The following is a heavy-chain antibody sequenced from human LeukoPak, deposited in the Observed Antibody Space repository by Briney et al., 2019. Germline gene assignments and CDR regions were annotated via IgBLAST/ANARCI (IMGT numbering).Heavy chain of an antibody. CDR3: ARDGLLGIPFDC. V-gene: IGHV1-2*02. Sequence: SSVKVSCQDCGYTFTSYDINWVRQAPGQGGEWVGWINPNTDGTNYAQKLQGRVTMTRDTSISTAYMELSRLRSDDTAVYYCARDGLLGIPFDCWGQGTLGTVSS. D-gene: IGHD7-27*01. CDR2: INPNTDGT. J-gene: IGHJ4*02. CDR1: GYTFTSYD.